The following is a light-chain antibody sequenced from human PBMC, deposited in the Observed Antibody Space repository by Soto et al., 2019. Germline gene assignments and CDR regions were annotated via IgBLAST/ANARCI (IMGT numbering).Light chain of an antibody. J-gene: IGLJ2*01. CDR1: SSNIGAGYD. Sequence: QSVLTQPPSASGAPGQRVTISCTGSSSNIGAGYDVHWYQQLPGTAPKLLIYGNSNRPSGVPDRFSGSKSGTSASLAITGLQAEDEADYYCQSYDSSLSGPLFGGGTKLTVL. CDR2: GNS. V-gene: IGLV1-40*01. CDR3: QSYDSSLSGPL.